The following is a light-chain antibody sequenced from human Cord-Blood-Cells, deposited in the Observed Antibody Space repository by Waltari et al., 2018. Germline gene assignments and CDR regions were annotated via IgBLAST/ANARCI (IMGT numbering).Light chain of an antibody. CDR2: DTS. J-gene: IGLJ3*02. CDR3: LLSYRGAWV. CDR1: TGAVPRGHY. Sequence: QAVVTQEPSLTVSPGGTVTLTCGSSTGAVPRGHYPYWFQQKPGQAPRTLIYDTSNKHSWTPARFSGPLLWGKASLTLSGAQPEDEAEYYCLLSYRGAWVFGGGTKLTVL. V-gene: IGLV7-46*01.